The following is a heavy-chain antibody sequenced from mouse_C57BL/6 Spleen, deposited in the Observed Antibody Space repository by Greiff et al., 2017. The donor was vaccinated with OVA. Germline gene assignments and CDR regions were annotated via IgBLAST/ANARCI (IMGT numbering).Heavy chain of an antibody. CDR1: GFSLTSYG. V-gene: IGHV2-2*01. D-gene: IGHD4-1*01. J-gene: IGHJ2*01. Sequence: QVQLQQSGPGLVQPSQSLSITCTVSGFSLTSYGVHWVRQSPGKGLEWLGVIWSGGSTDYNAAFISRLSISKDNSKSQVFIKMNSLQSDDTAIDYCARANWDHGYFDYWGKGTTLTVSS. CDR2: IWSGGST. CDR3: ARANWDHGYFDY.